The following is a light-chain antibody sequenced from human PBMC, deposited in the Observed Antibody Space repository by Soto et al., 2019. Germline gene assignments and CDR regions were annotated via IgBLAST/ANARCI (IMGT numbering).Light chain of an antibody. CDR2: DAS. CDR3: QQRYNWPLT. CDR1: QSVGSY. V-gene: IGKV3-11*01. Sequence: EIVLTQSPATLSFSPGERATLSCRASQSVGSYLAWYQQKFGQAPRLLIYDASNRATGIPARFSGSGSVTDFTLTISSLEPEDFAIYYCQQRYNWPLTFGQGTKVEIK. J-gene: IGKJ1*01.